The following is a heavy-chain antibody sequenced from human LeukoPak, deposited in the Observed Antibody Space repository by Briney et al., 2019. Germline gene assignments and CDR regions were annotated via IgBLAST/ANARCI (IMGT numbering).Heavy chain of an antibody. CDR3: ARGLEWLTRRHTWFDP. CDR2: ITPYNGNT. Sequence: ASVKVSCKASGYTFTNFGISWVRQAPGQGLEWMGWITPYNGNTNYAQTLQGRVTMTTDTSTSTAYMELRSLRSDDTAVYYCARGLEWLTRRHTWFDPWGQGTLVTVSS. CDR1: GYTFTNFG. V-gene: IGHV1-18*01. J-gene: IGHJ5*02. D-gene: IGHD3-3*01.